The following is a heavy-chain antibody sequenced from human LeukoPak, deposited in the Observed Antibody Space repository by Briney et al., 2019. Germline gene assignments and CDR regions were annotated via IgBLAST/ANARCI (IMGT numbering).Heavy chain of an antibody. CDR2: ISYDGSNK. CDR1: GFTLSSYA. V-gene: IGHV3-30-3*01. Sequence: GGSLTLSCAASGFTLSSYAMHWVRQAPGKGLEWVAVISYDGSNKYYADSVKGRSTISRDNSKNTLYLQMNSLRAEDTAVYYRARTYSSSSPDGYWGQGTLVTVSS. J-gene: IGHJ4*02. CDR3: ARTYSSSSPDGY. D-gene: IGHD6-6*01.